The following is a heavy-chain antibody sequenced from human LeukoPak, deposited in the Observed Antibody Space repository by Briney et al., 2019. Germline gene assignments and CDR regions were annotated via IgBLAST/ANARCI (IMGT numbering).Heavy chain of an antibody. Sequence: SETLSLTCTVSGGSISSYYWSWIRQPAGKGLEWIGRIYTSGSTNYNPSLKSRVTISVDTSKNQFSLKLSSVTAADTAVYYCAREGDLGIAVAGPGGEWFDPWGQGTLVTVSS. CDR3: AREGDLGIAVAGPGGEWFDP. D-gene: IGHD6-19*01. CDR1: GGSISSYY. V-gene: IGHV4-4*07. J-gene: IGHJ5*02. CDR2: IYTSGST.